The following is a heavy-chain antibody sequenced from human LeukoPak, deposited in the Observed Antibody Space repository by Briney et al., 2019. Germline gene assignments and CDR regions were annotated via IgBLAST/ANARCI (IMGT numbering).Heavy chain of an antibody. CDR3: AKRLSFGVAIGDFDY. D-gene: IGHD3-3*01. CDR2: TSGSGDST. V-gene: IGHV3-23*01. Sequence: GGSLRPSCAASGFTFSNYAMNWVRQAPGKGLEWVSATSGSGDSTYYADSVKGRFTISRDSSMESLYLQMNSLRAEDTATYFCAKRLSFGVAIGDFDYWGQGTLVTVSS. J-gene: IGHJ4*02. CDR1: GFTFSNYA.